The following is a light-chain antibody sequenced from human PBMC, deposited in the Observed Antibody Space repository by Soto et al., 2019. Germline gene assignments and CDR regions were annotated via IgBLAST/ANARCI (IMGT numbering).Light chain of an antibody. V-gene: IGKV3-20*01. J-gene: IGKJ5*01. CDR1: QSFSSNY. CDR3: QQYGSSPIT. CDR2: GAS. Sequence: EIVLTQSPGTLSLSPGERATLSCRASQSFSSNYLAWYQQKPGQAPRLLIYGASSRATGIPDRFSGSGSGTDFTLTISRLEPEDFAVYYCQQYGSSPITFGQGTRLENK.